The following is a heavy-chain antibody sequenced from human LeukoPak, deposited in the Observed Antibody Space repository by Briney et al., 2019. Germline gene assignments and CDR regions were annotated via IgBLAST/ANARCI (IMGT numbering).Heavy chain of an antibody. J-gene: IGHJ6*02. D-gene: IGHD3-22*01. CDR1: GYTFTSYG. CDR3: ARYDDSSGYTYYYYGMDV. Sequence: ASVKVSCKASGYTFTSYGISWVRQAPGQGLEWMGWISAYNGNTNYAQKLQGRVTMTTDTPTSTAYMELRSLRSDDTAVYYCARYDDSSGYTYYYYGMDVWGQGTTVTVSS. CDR2: ISAYNGNT. V-gene: IGHV1-18*01.